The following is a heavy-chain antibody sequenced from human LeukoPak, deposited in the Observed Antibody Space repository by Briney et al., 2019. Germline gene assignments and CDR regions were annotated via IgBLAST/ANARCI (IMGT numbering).Heavy chain of an antibody. Sequence: PSETLSLTCTVSGGSISTYYWSWIRQPPGKGLEWIGYIFYSGSTNYNPSLKSRVTMSVDTSKNQFSLKLSSVTAADTAVYYCARDRGSYYDYWGQGTLVTVSS. CDR3: ARDRGSYYDY. CDR1: GGSISTYY. D-gene: IGHD1-26*01. J-gene: IGHJ4*02. CDR2: IFYSGST. V-gene: IGHV4-59*12.